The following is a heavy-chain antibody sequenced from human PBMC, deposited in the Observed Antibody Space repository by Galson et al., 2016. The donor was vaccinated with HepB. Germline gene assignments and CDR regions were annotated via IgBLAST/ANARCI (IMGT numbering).Heavy chain of an antibody. CDR1: GYSFPTYW. V-gene: IGHV5-51*01. Sequence: QSGAEVKKPGESLRISCQASGYSFPTYWIGWVRQMPGKGLEWMGIIYPGDSDTTYSPSFQGPVTISADKSISTAYLQWSSLKASDTAIYYCERVRSEMATITPGLFDSWGQGTLVTVSS. D-gene: IGHD5-24*01. J-gene: IGHJ4*02. CDR3: ERVRSEMATITPGLFDS. CDR2: IYPGDSDT.